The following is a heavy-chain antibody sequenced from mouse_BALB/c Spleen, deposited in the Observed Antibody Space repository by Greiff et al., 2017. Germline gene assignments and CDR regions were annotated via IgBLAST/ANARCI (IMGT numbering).Heavy chain of an antibody. D-gene: IGHD1-1*01. V-gene: IGHV5-4*02. CDR1: GFTFSDYY. J-gene: IGHJ4*01. Sequence: EVQRVESGGGLVKPGGSLKLSCAASGFTFSDYYMYWVRQTPEKRLEWVATISDGGSYTYYPDSVKGRFTISRDNAKNNLYLQMSSLKSEDTAMYYCARGSYYYGSSYDYAMDYWGQGTSVTVSS. CDR3: ARGSYYYGSSYDYAMDY. CDR2: ISDGGSYT.